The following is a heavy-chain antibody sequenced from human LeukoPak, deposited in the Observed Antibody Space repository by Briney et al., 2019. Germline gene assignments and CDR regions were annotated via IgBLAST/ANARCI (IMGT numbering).Heavy chain of an antibody. CDR1: GYSISSGYY. CDR3: ARDRLGGYYDSSGPYYFDY. CDR2: IYHSGST. V-gene: IGHV4-38-2*02. D-gene: IGHD3-22*01. J-gene: IGHJ4*02. Sequence: SETLSLTCAVSGYSISSGYYWGWIRQPPGKGLEWIGSIYHSGSTYYNPSLKSRVTISVDTSKNQFSLKLSSVTAADTAVYYCARDRLGGYYDSSGPYYFDYWGQGTLVTVSS.